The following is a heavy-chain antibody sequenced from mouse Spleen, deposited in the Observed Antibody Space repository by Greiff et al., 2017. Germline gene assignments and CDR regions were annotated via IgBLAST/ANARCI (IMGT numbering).Heavy chain of an antibody. Sequence: EVHLVESGGGLVQPGGSMKLSCVASGFTFSNYWMNWVRQSPEKGLEWVAEIRLKSNNYATHYAESVKGRFTISRDDSKSSVYLQMNNLRAEDTGIYYCTRRRNYRYDVFDYWGQGTTLTVSS. CDR2: IRLKSNNYAT. CDR1: GFTFSNYW. J-gene: IGHJ2*01. V-gene: IGHV6-6*02. D-gene: IGHD2-14*01. CDR3: TRRRNYRYDVFDY.